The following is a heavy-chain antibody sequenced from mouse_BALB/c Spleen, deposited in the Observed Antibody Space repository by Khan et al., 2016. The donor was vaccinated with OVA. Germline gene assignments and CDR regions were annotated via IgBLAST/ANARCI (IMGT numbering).Heavy chain of an antibody. CDR1: GFSLTSYG. D-gene: IGHD1-3*01. Sequence: QVQLKESGPGLVAPSQSLSITCTVSGFSLTSYGVHWVRQPPGKGLEWLGVIWAGGSTTYNSALMSRLSICKDNSKSQVFLKMNSQRTDDTSMYYGARLEDIWGQGTTLTVSS. CDR3: ARLEDI. J-gene: IGHJ2*01. CDR2: IWAGGST. V-gene: IGHV2-9*02.